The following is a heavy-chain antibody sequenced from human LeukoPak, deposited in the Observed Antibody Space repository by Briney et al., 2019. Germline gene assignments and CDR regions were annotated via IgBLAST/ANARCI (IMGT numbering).Heavy chain of an antibody. CDR2: INSGGSST. CDR3: ASGTPYYDFWSGSIGLPWYYYYGMDV. CDR1: GFTFSSYW. D-gene: IGHD3-3*01. Sequence: PGGSLRLSCAASGFTFSSYWMHWVRQAPGKGLVWVSRINSGGSSTSYADSVKGRFTISRDNAKNTLYLQMNSLRAEDTAVYYCASGTPYYDFWSGSIGLPWYYYYGMDVWGQGTTVTVSS. J-gene: IGHJ6*02. V-gene: IGHV3-74*01.